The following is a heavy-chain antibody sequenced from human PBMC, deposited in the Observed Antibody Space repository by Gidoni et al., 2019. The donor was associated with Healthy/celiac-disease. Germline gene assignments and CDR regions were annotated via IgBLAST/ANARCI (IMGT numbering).Heavy chain of an antibody. D-gene: IGHD4-17*01. J-gene: IGHJ4*02. CDR3: AKDVGGYDGDYPEGPDY. V-gene: IGHV3-23*01. CDR1: GFTFSRYA. CDR2: ISGSGGST. Sequence: EVQLLESGGGLVQPGGSLRLSCAPSGFTFSRYAMSWVRQAPGKGLEWVSAISGSGGSTYYADSVKGRFTISRDNSKNTLYLQMNSLRAEDTAVYYCAKDVGGYDGDYPEGPDYWGQGTLVTVSS.